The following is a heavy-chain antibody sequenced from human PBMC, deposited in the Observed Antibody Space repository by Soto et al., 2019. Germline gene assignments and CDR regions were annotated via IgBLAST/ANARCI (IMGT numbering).Heavy chain of an antibody. CDR3: ARYYDILTGYFAWSNWFDP. Sequence: ASVKVSCKASGYTFTSYGISWVRQAPGQGLEWMGWISAYNGNTNYVQKLQGRVTMTTDTSTSTAYMELRSLRSDDTAVYYCARYYDILTGYFAWSNWFDPWGQGTLVTVSS. V-gene: IGHV1-18*01. D-gene: IGHD3-9*01. J-gene: IGHJ5*02. CDR1: GYTFTSYG. CDR2: ISAYNGNT.